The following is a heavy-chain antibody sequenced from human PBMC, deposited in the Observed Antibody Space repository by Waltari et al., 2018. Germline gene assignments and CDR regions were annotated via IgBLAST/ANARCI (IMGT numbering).Heavy chain of an antibody. J-gene: IGHJ4*02. V-gene: IGHV3-7*01. Sequence: EVQLVESGGGLVQPGGSLSLSCAASGFTLSSYWMPWVRQAPGRGLEWVANINKDGSEKHYVASVRGRFTISRDNAKSSLFLQMNSLRSEDTAVYYCTRDNPFGQFWGQGTLVTVSS. CDR3: TRDNPFGQF. CDR1: GFTLSSYW. D-gene: IGHD3-10*01. CDR2: INKDGSEK.